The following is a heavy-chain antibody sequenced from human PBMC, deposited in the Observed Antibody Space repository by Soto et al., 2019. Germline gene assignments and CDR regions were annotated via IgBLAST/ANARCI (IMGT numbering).Heavy chain of an antibody. V-gene: IGHV4-59*01. CDR3: ATMSIAASLDF. Sequence: SETLSLTCTVSGDSISSYYWSWIRQPPGRGLEWIGYIYNSGSTNYNPSLESRVTISVDTSKSQFSLKLNSVTPADTAVYYCATMSIAASLDFWGQGTLVTVSS. D-gene: IGHD6-6*01. J-gene: IGHJ4*02. CDR1: GDSISSYY. CDR2: IYNSGST.